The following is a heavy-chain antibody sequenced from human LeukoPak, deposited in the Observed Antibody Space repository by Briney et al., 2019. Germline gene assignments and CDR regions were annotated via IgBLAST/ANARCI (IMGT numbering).Heavy chain of an antibody. V-gene: IGHV4-59*01. D-gene: IGHD3-10*01. CDR3: ARATYYYGLGSYYYFDY. J-gene: IGHJ4*02. CDR2: IYYSGST. Sequence: NSSETLSLTCTVSGGSISSYYWSWIRQPPGKGLEWIGYIYYSGSTNYNPSLKSRVTISVDTSKNQFSLKLSSVTAADTAVYYCARATYYYGLGSYYYFDYWGQGTLVTVSS. CDR1: GGSISSYY.